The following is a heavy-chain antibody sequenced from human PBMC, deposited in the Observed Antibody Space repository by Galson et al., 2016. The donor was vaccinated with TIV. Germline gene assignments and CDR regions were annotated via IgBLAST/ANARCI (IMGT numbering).Heavy chain of an antibody. CDR2: ISGYDTNT. D-gene: IGHD6-13*01. CDR3: ARDAPYSISWSIAY. Sequence: SVKVSCKASGYTFTNYGISWVRQAPGQGLEWMGWISGYDTNTEYVQKLQDRVTMTKDTSTSTAYMELRSLRYDDTAVYYCARDAPYSISWSIAYWGQGSVATVSS. J-gene: IGHJ4*02. CDR1: GYTFTNYG. V-gene: IGHV1-18*04.